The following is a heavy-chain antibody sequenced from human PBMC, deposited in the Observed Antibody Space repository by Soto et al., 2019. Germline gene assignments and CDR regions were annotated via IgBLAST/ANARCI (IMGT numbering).Heavy chain of an antibody. D-gene: IGHD2-15*01. V-gene: IGHV5-51*01. Sequence: PGESLKISXKGSGYSFTKYWIGWVRQMPGKGLEWMAIIYPDESDTRYSPSFQGQVTISADKSISTAYLQWSSLKASDTAMYYCATPPYSDAFDIWGQGTMVTVSS. CDR1: GYSFTKYW. CDR3: ATPPYSDAFDI. J-gene: IGHJ3*02. CDR2: IYPDESDT.